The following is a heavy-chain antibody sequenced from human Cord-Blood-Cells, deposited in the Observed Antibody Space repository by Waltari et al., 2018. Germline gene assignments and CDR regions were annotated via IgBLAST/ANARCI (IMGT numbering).Heavy chain of an antibody. CDR2: IYYSGST. J-gene: IGHJ5*02. CDR3: ARQDSSSWYWFDP. CDR1: GGSISSSSYY. Sequence: QLQLQESGPGLVKPSETLSLTCTVSGGSISSSSYYWGWIRQPPGKGLEWIGSIYYSGSTYYNPSLKSRVTISVDTAKTQCSLRLSSVTAADTAVYYCARQDSSSWYWFDPWGQGTLVTVSS. V-gene: IGHV4-39*07. D-gene: IGHD6-13*01.